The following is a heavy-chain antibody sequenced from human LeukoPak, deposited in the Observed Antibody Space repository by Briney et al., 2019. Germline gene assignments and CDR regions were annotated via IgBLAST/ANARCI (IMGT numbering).Heavy chain of an antibody. J-gene: IGHJ4*02. D-gene: IGHD1-26*01. Sequence: KPSETLSLTCSLSGGSFSNYYWSWIRQPAGKGLEWIGRIYTSGSTNYNPFFKSRVTMSLDTSQKEVSLTLSSMTAADTAVYFCARGSGSYRPLYFFDYWGQGTLVTVSS. CDR2: IYTSGST. CDR3: ARGSGSYRPLYFFDY. V-gene: IGHV4-4*07. CDR1: GGSFSNYY.